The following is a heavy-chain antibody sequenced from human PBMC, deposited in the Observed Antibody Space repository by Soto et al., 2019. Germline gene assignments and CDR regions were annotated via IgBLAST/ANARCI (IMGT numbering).Heavy chain of an antibody. CDR2: INAGNGNT. CDR3: ASPGSQKPYYYYGMDV. CDR1: GYTFTSYA. D-gene: IGHD3-10*01. V-gene: IGHV1-3*01. J-gene: IGHJ6*02. Sequence: ASVKVSCKASGYTFTSYAMHWVRQAPGQRLEWMGWINAGNGNTKYSQKFQGRVTITRDTSASTAYVELSSLRSEDTAVYYCASPGSQKPYYYYGMDVWGQGTTVTVSS.